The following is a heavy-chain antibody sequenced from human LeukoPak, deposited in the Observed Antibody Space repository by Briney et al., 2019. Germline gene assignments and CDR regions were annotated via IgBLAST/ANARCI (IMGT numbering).Heavy chain of an antibody. Sequence: SETLSLTCAVYGGSFSGYYWSWIRQPPGKGLEWIGEINHSGSTNYNPSLKSRVTISADTSKDQISLNLISVTAADTAVYYCARGSLRYSGSDGAFYDFYYYMDVWGKGTTVTVSS. CDR3: ARGSLRYSGSDGAFYDFYYYMDV. CDR2: INHSGST. D-gene: IGHD1-26*01. J-gene: IGHJ6*03. V-gene: IGHV4-34*01. CDR1: GGSFSGYY.